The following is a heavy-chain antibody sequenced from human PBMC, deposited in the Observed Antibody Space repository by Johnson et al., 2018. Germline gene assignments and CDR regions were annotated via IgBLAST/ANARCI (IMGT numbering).Heavy chain of an antibody. Sequence: VQLVESGGGLVQPGGSLSLSCAASGFTFSSYEMHWVRQPTGKGLEWVSAIDTTGDTYYPGSVKGRFTISRENAKNSLYLQMNSLRAGDTAVYYCARANPLTMVRGALYMDVWGKGTTVTVSS. CDR3: ARANPLTMVRGALYMDV. CDR1: GFTFSSYE. J-gene: IGHJ6*03. V-gene: IGHV3-13*01. D-gene: IGHD3-10*01. CDR2: IDTTGDT.